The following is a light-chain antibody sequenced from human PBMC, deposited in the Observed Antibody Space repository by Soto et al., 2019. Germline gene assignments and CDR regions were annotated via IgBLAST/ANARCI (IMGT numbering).Light chain of an antibody. J-gene: IGKJ1*01. CDR2: GAS. CDR1: QSVSSN. V-gene: IGKV3-15*01. Sequence: EIVMTQSPATLSVSPGERATLSCRASQSVSSNLAWYQQKPCQAPRLLIYGASTRATGIPARFSGSGSGTEFTLTISSLQSEDFAVYYCQQYNNWPPWTFGQGTQVEIK. CDR3: QQYNNWPPWT.